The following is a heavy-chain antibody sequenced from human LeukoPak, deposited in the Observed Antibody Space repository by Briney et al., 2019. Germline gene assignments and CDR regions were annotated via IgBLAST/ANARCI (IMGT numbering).Heavy chain of an antibody. Sequence: GGSLRLSCVASGFTFNYYTVHWVRQAPGKGLEWVAVISYDGSNKYYVDSVKGRFTISRDNSKNTLYLQMNSLRAEDTAVYYCARDLDLRRDGYLFDYWGQGTLVTVSS. J-gene: IGHJ4*02. CDR1: GFTFNYYT. D-gene: IGHD5-24*01. CDR3: ARDLDLRRDGYLFDY. CDR2: ISYDGSNK. V-gene: IGHV3-30*04.